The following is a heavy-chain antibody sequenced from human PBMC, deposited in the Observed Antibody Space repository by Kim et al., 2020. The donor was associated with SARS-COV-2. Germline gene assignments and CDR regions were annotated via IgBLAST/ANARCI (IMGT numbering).Heavy chain of an antibody. CDR2: INHSGST. CDR3: ARGRPGSSWYYYYYTMDV. D-gene: IGHD6-13*01. J-gene: IGHJ6*01. V-gene: IGHV4-34*01. Sequence: SQTLSLTCAVYGGSFSGYYWSWIRQPPGKGLEWIGEINHSGSTNYNPSLKSRVTISVDTSKNQFSLKLSSVTAADTAVYYCARGRPGSSWYYYYYTMDVW. CDR1: GGSFSGYY.